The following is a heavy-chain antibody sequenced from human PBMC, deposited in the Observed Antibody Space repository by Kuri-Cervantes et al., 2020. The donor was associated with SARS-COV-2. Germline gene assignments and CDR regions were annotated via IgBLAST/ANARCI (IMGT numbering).Heavy chain of an antibody. CDR3: ASWNYYGSGEGNYFDY. D-gene: IGHD3-10*01. CDR1: GFPFSDYS. CDR2: IRSKGYGGTT. J-gene: IGHJ4*02. V-gene: IGHV3-49*04. Sequence: GESLKISCLGSGFPFSDYSMNWVRQAPGKGLEWVGFIRSKGYGGTTEYAASVKGRFTISRDDSKNTLYLQMNSLKTEDTAVYYCASWNYYGSGEGNYFDYWGQGTLVTVSS.